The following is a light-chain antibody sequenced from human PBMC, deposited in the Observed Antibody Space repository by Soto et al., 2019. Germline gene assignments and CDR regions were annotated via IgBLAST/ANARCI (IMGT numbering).Light chain of an antibody. Sequence: EIVLTQSPGTLSLSPGGRATLSCRASQSVSSSYLAWYQQKPGQAPRLLIYGASSRATGIPDRFSGSGSGTDFTLTISRLEPEDFAVYYSQQYGSSTWTFGQGTKVDI. CDR2: GAS. V-gene: IGKV3-20*01. CDR1: QSVSSSY. CDR3: QQYGSSTWT. J-gene: IGKJ1*01.